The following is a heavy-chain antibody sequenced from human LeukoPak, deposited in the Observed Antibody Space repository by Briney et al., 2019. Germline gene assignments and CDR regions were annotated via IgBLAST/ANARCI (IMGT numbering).Heavy chain of an antibody. J-gene: IGHJ4*02. CDR2: IYYTGST. D-gene: IGHD5-18*01. CDR3: AREVQLWSPPDSYFDY. V-gene: IGHV4-59*12. CDR1: GGSISNYY. Sequence: PSETLSLTCTVSGGSISNYYWNWIRQPPGKGLEWIGYIYYTGSTNYNPSLKSRVTISVDTSKNQFSLKLSSVTAADTAVYYCAREVQLWSPPDSYFDYWGQGTLVTVSS.